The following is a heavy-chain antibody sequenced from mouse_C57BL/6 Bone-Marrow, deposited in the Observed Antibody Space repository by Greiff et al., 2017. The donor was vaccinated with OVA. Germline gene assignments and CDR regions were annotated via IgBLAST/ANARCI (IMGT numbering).Heavy chain of an antibody. Sequence: VQLQQSGPGLVAPSQSLSITCTVSGFSLTSSGVDWVRQSPGKGLEWLGVIWGVGSTNYNSALKSRLSISKDNSKSQVFLKMNSLQADDTTMYYCASDHGYGFAYWGQGTLVTVSA. D-gene: IGHD2-2*01. CDR1: GFSLTSSG. V-gene: IGHV2-6*01. CDR3: ASDHGYGFAY. J-gene: IGHJ3*01. CDR2: IWGVGST.